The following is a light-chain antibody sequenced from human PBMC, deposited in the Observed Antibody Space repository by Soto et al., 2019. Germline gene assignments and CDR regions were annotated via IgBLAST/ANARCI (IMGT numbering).Light chain of an antibody. CDR1: SSNIGSTYD. CDR3: QSYDDSLSVHYV. J-gene: IGLJ1*01. Sequence: QCELTQPPSVTGSPGEMVTISCTGSSSNIGSTYDVQWYQQLPGTAPKLLIHGNTDRPSGVPDRFSGSKSGTSASLAITGLQADDEADYYCQSYDDSLSVHYVFGTGTKVTVL. CDR2: GNT. V-gene: IGLV1-40*01.